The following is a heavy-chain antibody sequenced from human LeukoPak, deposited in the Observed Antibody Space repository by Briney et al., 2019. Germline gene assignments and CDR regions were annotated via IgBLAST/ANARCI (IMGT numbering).Heavy chain of an antibody. CDR3: ARDLSQMYDSLTGYLSNYFDY. CDR1: GYTFTGYY. J-gene: IGHJ4*02. Sequence: ASVKVSCKASGYTFTGYYMHWVRQAPGQGLEWMGWINPNSGGTNYAQKFQGRVTMTRDTSISTAYMELSRLRSDDTAVYYCARDLSQMYDSLTGYLSNYFDYWGQGTLVTVSS. V-gene: IGHV1-2*02. D-gene: IGHD3-9*01. CDR2: INPNSGGT.